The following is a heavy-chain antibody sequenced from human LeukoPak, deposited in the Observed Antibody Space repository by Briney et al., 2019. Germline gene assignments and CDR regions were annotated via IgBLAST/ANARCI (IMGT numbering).Heavy chain of an antibody. Sequence: GGSLRLSCAASGFTVSSNYMSWVRQAPGKGLEWVAGLNWNGGTTGYSDPVKGRFTISRDNAKNSLYLQMNSLRAEDTALYYCARGMGAIDYWGQGTLVTVSS. CDR1: GFTVSSNY. D-gene: IGHD1-26*01. J-gene: IGHJ4*02. CDR2: LNWNGGTT. CDR3: ARGMGAIDY. V-gene: IGHV3-20*04.